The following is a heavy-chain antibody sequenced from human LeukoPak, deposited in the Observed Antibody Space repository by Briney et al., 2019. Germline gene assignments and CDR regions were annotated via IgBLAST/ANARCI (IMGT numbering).Heavy chain of an antibody. CDR2: INWNGGST. CDR1: GFTFDDYG. V-gene: IGHV3-20*04. Sequence: GGSLRLSCAASGFTFDDYGLSWVRQAPGKGLEWVSTINWNGGSTGYADSVKGRFTISRDNAKNSLYLQMNSLRAEDTALYYCAREGIPYGPGPTLVDYWGQGTLVTVSS. D-gene: IGHD4-17*01. J-gene: IGHJ4*02. CDR3: AREGIPYGPGPTLVDY.